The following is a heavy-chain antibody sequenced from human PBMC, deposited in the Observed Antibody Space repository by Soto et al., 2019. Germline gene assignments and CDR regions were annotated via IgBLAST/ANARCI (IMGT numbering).Heavy chain of an antibody. V-gene: IGHV4-61*01. D-gene: IGHD5-18*01. CDR2: IYHSGST. CDR1: GGSVTSGNDY. J-gene: IGHJ1*01. CDR3: ARGGYYEYFRH. Sequence: SETLSLTCTVSGGSVTSGNDYWSWIRQPPGKGLEWIGYIYHSGSTNYNPSFKSRLTISGDTSKNQVSLKLTSVTAADTAVYYGARGGYYEYFRHWGHGTLVTVSP.